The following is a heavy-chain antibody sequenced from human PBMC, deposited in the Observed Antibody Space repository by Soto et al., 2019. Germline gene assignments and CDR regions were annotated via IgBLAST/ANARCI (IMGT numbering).Heavy chain of an antibody. CDR1: GGSFSGYY. V-gene: IGHV4-34*01. CDR2: INHSGST. CDR3: ASYYFDY. Sequence: ETLSLTCAVYGGSFSGYYWSWIRQPPGKGLEWIGEINHSGSTNYNPSLKSRVTISVDTSKNQFSLKLSSVTAADTAVYYCASYYFDYWGQGTLVTVSS. J-gene: IGHJ4*02.